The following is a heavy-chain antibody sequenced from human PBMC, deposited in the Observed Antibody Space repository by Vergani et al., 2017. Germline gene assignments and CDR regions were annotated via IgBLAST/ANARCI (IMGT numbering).Heavy chain of an antibody. Sequence: QVQLVQSGAEVKKPGSSVKVSCKAPGGTFSSYAISGVRQAPGQGLEWMGGIIPIFGTANYAQKFQGRVTITADESTSTAYMELSSLRSEDTAVYYCARVGLTGYYIRYGMDVWGQGTTVTVSS. CDR1: GGTFSSYA. CDR3: ARVGLTGYYIRYGMDV. J-gene: IGHJ6*02. D-gene: IGHD3-9*01. CDR2: IIPIFGTA. V-gene: IGHV1-69*12.